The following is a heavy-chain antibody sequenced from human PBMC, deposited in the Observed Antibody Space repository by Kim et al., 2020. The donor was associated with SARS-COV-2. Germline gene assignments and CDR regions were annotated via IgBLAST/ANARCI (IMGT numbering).Heavy chain of an antibody. Sequence: ANAGKGRFTSSRDNAKNSLYLQMNSLRAEDTAVYDCARDPCGRDCLYFDYWGQGTLVTVSS. D-gene: IGHD2-21*01. CDR3: ARDPCGRDCLYFDY. J-gene: IGHJ4*02. V-gene: IGHV3-21*01.